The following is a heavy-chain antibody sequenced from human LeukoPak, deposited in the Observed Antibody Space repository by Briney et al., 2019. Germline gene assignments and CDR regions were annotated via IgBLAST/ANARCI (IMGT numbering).Heavy chain of an antibody. Sequence: SETLSLTCTVSGGSISSSSYYWGWIRQPPGKGLEWIGSIYYSGSTYYNPSLKSRVTISVDTSKNQFSLKLSSVTAADTAVYYCARDTGGDAFDIWGQGTMVTVSS. V-gene: IGHV4-39*07. D-gene: IGHD2-8*02. CDR3: ARDTGGDAFDI. CDR2: IYYSGST. J-gene: IGHJ3*02. CDR1: GGSISSSSYY.